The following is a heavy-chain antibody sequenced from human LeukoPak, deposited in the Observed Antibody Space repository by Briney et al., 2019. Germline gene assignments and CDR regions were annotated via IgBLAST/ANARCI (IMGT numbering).Heavy chain of an antibody. CDR2: IYYSGST. D-gene: IGHD3-3*01. J-gene: IGHJ3*02. CDR3: ARDYDFWSGYYVGRDAFDI. V-gene: IGHV4-30-4*08. CDR1: GGSISSGDYY. Sequence: PSQTLSLTCTVSGGSISSGDYYWSWIRQPPGKGLEWIGYIYYSGSTYYNPSLKSRVTISVATSKNQFSLKLSSVTAADTAVYYCARDYDFWSGYYVGRDAFDIWGQGTMVTVSS.